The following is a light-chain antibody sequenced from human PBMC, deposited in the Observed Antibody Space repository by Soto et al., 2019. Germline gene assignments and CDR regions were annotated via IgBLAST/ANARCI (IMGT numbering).Light chain of an antibody. V-gene: IGLV2-8*01. Sequence: QSALTQPPSASGSPGQSVTISCTGTSSDVGGYNYVSWYQQHPGKAPKLMIYEVSKRPSGVPDRFSGSKSGNTASLTVSGLQPEDEADYYCSSFRSGSTLFGTGTKLTVL. CDR3: SSFRSGSTL. CDR1: SSDVGGYNY. CDR2: EVS. J-gene: IGLJ1*01.